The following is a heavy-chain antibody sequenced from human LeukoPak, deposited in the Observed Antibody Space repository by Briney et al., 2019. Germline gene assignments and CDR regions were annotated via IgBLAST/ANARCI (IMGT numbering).Heavy chain of an antibody. CDR3: ARVGVAVANDY. V-gene: IGHV4-34*01. Sequence: SETLSLTCAVYGGSFSGYYWSWIRQPPGKGLEWIGEINHSGSTNYNPSLKSRVTISVDKSKNQFSLKLSSVTAADTAVYYCARVGVAVANDYWGQGTLVTVSS. CDR1: GGSFSGYY. D-gene: IGHD6-19*01. CDR2: INHSGST. J-gene: IGHJ4*02.